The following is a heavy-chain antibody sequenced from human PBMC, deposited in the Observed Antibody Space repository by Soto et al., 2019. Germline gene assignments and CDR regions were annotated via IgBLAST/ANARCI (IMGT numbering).Heavy chain of an antibody. V-gene: IGHV3-21*01. J-gene: IGHJ6*02. Sequence: GGSLRLSCAASGFTFSSYSMNWVRQAPGKGLEWVSSISSSSSYIYYADSVKGRFTISRDNAKNSLYLQMNSLRAEDTAVYYCARDLLSVDTAMVRYYGMDVWGQGTTVTVS. CDR2: ISSSSSYI. CDR3: ARDLLSVDTAMVRYYGMDV. CDR1: GFTFSSYS. D-gene: IGHD5-18*01.